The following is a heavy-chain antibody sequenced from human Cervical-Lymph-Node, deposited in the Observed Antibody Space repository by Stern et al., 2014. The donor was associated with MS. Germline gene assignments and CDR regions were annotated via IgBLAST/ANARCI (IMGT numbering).Heavy chain of an antibody. CDR1: GFTFDDYA. Sequence: DVPLVESGGGLVQPGRSLRLSCAASGFTFDDYAMHWVRQAQGKGLEWVSGISWNSGSIGYADSVKGRFTISRDNAKNSLYLQMNSLRAEDTALYYCATSITGTTVFDYWGQGTLVTVSS. V-gene: IGHV3-9*01. CDR2: ISWNSGSI. D-gene: IGHD1-7*01. CDR3: ATSITGTTVFDY. J-gene: IGHJ4*02.